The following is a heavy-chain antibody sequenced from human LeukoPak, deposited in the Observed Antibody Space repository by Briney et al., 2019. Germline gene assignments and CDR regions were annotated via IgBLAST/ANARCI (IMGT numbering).Heavy chain of an antibody. J-gene: IGHJ6*02. V-gene: IGHV3-11*06. CDR1: GFTFSDYY. CDR2: ISSSSSYT. D-gene: IGHD5-18*01. Sequence: GGSLRLSCAASGFTFSDYYMSWIRQAPGKGLEWVSYISSSSSYTNYADSVKGRFTISRDNAKNSLYLQMNSLRAEDTAVYYCARDTAMVLSSHYYYGMDVWGQGTTVTVSS. CDR3: ARDTAMVLSSHYYYGMDV.